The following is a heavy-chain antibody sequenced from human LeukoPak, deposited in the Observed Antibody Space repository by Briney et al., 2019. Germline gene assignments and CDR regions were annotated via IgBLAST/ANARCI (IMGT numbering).Heavy chain of an antibody. D-gene: IGHD2-2*02. CDR1: GFTFSNYA. CDR2: ISGSGGST. Sequence: GGSLRLSCAASGFTFSNYAMSWVRQAPGKGLEWVSAISGSGGSTYYADSVKGRFTISRDNSKNTLYLQMNSLRAEDTAVYYCAKMPTIAVVPAAIYFDYWGQGTLVTVSS. J-gene: IGHJ4*02. V-gene: IGHV3-23*01. CDR3: AKMPTIAVVPAAIYFDY.